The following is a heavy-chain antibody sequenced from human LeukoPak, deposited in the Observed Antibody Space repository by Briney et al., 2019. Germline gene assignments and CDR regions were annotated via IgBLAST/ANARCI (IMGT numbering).Heavy chain of an antibody. CDR1: GVSISTYY. CDR2: IYCSGNT. J-gene: IGHJ4*02. Sequence: ASETLSLTCTVSGVSISTYYWSWIRQPPGKGLEWIGCIYCSGNTNNSPSLKSRVTISVDTSKNQFSLSLTSVTAADTAVYYCVRHRTGTKADHWGQGTLVTVSS. CDR3: VRHRTGTKADH. V-gene: IGHV4-59*08. D-gene: IGHD1-7*01.